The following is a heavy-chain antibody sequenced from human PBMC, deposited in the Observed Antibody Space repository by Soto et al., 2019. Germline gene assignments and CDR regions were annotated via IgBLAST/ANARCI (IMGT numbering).Heavy chain of an antibody. V-gene: IGHV1-69*13. Sequence: GASVKASCKASRGSFSIYAIGWVRKAPVQGLEWMGGIIPIFGTANYAQKFQGRVTITADEATSTAYMELIRLRSEETAVYYCASTVRGSGIQLWLDYWGQGTLVTVSS. D-gene: IGHD5-18*01. CDR3: ASTVRGSGIQLWLDY. J-gene: IGHJ4*02. CDR1: RGSFSIYA. CDR2: IIPIFGTA.